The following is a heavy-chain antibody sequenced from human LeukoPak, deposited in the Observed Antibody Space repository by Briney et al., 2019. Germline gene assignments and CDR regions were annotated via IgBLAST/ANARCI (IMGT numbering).Heavy chain of an antibody. CDR3: AKERYDYVWGSYAPVDY. D-gene: IGHD3-16*01. CDR2: ISYDGSKE. J-gene: IGHJ4*02. CDR1: GFSFSSYA. Sequence: PGGSLRLSCAASGFSFSSYAMHWVRQAPGKGLEWVAVISYDGSKEYYTDSVKGRFTISRDNSKNTLYLQMNSLRAEDTAVYYCAKERYDYVWGSYAPVDYWGQGTLVTVSS. V-gene: IGHV3-30*04.